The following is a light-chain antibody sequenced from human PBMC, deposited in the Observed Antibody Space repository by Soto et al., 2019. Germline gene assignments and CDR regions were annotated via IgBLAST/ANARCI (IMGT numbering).Light chain of an antibody. CDR2: DAF. J-gene: IGKJ1*01. V-gene: IGKV3D-20*01. Sequence: DIVLTQSPATLSLSPGDRATLSCGASQSVTSNYLAWYQHKPGLAPRLLIYDAFARATGIPDRFSGSASGTDFTLTISRLEPEDFAVYYCQQYGSSPQTFGQGTKVDIK. CDR1: QSVTSNY. CDR3: QQYGSSPQT.